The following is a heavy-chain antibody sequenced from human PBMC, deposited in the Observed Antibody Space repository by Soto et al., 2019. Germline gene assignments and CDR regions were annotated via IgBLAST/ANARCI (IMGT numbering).Heavy chain of an antibody. V-gene: IGHV3-30*18. CDR2: ISYDRSNK. CDR1: GFTFSSYG. CDR3: AKGEYSSSSCLDY. Sequence: GGSLRLSCAASGFTFSSYGMHWVRQAPGKGLEWVAVISYDRSNKYYADSVKGRFTISRDNSKNTLYLQMNSLRAEDTAVYYCAKGEYSSSSCLDYWGQGTLVAVSS. J-gene: IGHJ4*02. D-gene: IGHD6-6*01.